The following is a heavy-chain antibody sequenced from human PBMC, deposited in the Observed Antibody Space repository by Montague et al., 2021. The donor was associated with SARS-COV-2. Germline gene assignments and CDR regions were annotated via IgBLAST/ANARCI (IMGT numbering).Heavy chain of an antibody. CDR3: ARGGSWLYYFDY. J-gene: IGHJ4*02. D-gene: IGHD6-13*01. CDR1: GDSDGGVELG. Sequence: CAISGDSDGGVELGRRWEEQTSESRSGSEGGRCLRFERKNDYAVSVKSRITINPDTSKNQFSLQLNSVTPEDTAVYYCARGGSWLYYFDYWGQGTLVTVSS. V-gene: IGHV6-1*01. CDR2: RCLRFERKN.